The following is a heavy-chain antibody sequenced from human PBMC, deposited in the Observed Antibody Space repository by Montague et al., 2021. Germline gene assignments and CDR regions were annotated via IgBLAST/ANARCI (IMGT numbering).Heavy chain of an antibody. CDR1: RSLINSDYY. CDR3: ARERDRYYYMDI. V-gene: IGHV4-38-2*02. Sequence: SETLSLTCTVSRSLINSDYYWGWIRQPPGKGLEWMGSVSHGGRTYYNPSLKSRVTISVDTSNSHFSLKLSSVIATDTAMYYCARERDRYYYMDIWGKGTTITVSS. CDR2: VSHGGRT. J-gene: IGHJ6*03.